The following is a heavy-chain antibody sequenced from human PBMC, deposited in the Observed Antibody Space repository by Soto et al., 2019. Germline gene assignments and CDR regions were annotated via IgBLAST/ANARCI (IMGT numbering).Heavy chain of an antibody. D-gene: IGHD3-3*01. CDR3: ARGHDFWSGYYIY. CDR1: GFTFGSYW. V-gene: IGHV3-74*01. J-gene: IGHJ4*02. CDR2: INSDGSST. Sequence: GGSLRLSCAASGFTFGSYWVHWVRQAPGKGLVWVSRINSDGSSTSYADSVKGRFTISRDNAKNTLYLQMNSLRAEDTAVYYCARGHDFWSGYYIYWGQGTLVTVSS.